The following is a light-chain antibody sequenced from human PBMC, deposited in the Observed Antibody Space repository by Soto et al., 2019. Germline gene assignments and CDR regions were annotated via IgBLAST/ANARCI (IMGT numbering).Light chain of an antibody. CDR2: STN. V-gene: IGLV8-61*01. J-gene: IGLJ3*02. Sequence: QTVVTQEPSFSVSPGGTVTLTCGLSSGSVSTSYYPGWYQQTPGQAPRTLIYSTNTRSSGVPDRFSGSIVGNKAALTITGAQADDESDYYCVLYMGGAIPWEFGGGTKVTVL. CDR1: SGSVSTSYY. CDR3: VLYMGGAIPWE.